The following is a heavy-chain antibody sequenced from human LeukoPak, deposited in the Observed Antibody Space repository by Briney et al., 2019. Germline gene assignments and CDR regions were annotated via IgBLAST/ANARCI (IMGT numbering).Heavy chain of an antibody. CDR1: GFTFTRFG. V-gene: IGHV3-30*02. CDR3: ARERISGSYYDY. Sequence: GGSLRLSCAASGFTFTRFGMQWVRRAPGKGLEWVTSIRHNGNDKYYADSVKGRFTISRDSSKNALYLQMNNLGVEDTAVYYCARERISGSYYDYWGQGTLVAVSS. D-gene: IGHD1-26*01. J-gene: IGHJ4*02. CDR2: IRHNGNDK.